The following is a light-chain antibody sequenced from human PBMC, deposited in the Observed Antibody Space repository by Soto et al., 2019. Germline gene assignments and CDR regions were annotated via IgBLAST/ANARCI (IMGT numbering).Light chain of an antibody. CDR3: SSYTSGYTLV. Sequence: QSALTQPPSVSGSPGQSVTISCTGTSSDIGGYNRVSWYQQPPGTAPKLIISEVNFRPSGVPDRFSGSKSGSTASLIISGLQAEDGADYYCSSYTSGYTLVFGGGTKVTVL. J-gene: IGLJ2*01. CDR1: SSDIGGYNR. CDR2: EVN. V-gene: IGLV2-18*02.